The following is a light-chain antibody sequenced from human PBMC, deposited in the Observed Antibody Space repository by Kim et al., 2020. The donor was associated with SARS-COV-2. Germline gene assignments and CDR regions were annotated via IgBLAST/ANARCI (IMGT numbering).Light chain of an antibody. V-gene: IGLV3-19*01. CDR1: SLRSYY. Sequence: LGQTVRITCQGDSLRSYYASWYQQKPGPAPVLVIYGKNNRPSGIPDRFSGSSSGNTASLTITGAQAEDEADYYCNSRDSSGNPWVFGGGTQLTVL. J-gene: IGLJ3*02. CDR3: NSRDSSGNPWV. CDR2: GKN.